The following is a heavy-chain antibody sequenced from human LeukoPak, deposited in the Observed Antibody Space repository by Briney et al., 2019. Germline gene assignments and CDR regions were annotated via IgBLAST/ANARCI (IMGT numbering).Heavy chain of an antibody. CDR3: AKDLGTNYYYYGMDV. CDR2: ISWNSVSI. V-gene: IGHV3-9*01. D-gene: IGHD1-14*01. CDR1: GFTFDDYA. J-gene: IGHJ6*02. Sequence: PGGSLRLSCAASGFTFDDYAMHWVRQAPGKGLEWVSTISWNSVSIDYADSVKGRFTISRDNAKNSLYLRMNSLKPEDTALYYCAKDLGTNYYYYGMDVWGQGTTVTVSS.